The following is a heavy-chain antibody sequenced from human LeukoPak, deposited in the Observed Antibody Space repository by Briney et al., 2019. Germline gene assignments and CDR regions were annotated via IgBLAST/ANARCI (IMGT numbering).Heavy chain of an antibody. D-gene: IGHD3-10*01. Sequence: GGSLRLSCAASGFTFSGYSMNWVRRAPGKGLEWVSSISSSSSYIYYADSVKGRFTISRDNAKNSLYLQMSSLRAEDTAVYYCARDVNYYGSGSWDYWGQRILVTVSS. CDR3: ARDVNYYGSGSWDY. V-gene: IGHV3-21*01. J-gene: IGHJ4*02. CDR1: GFTFSGYS. CDR2: ISSSSSYI.